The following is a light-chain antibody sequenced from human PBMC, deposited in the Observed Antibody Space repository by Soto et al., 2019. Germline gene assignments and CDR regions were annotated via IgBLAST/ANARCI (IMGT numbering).Light chain of an antibody. CDR2: DAS. CDR3: QQYGSSPPIT. V-gene: IGKV3-11*01. CDR1: QNVSRF. Sequence: EIVLTQSPATLSLSPGERATLSCRASQNVSRFLAWYQRRPGQAPRLLIYDASKRASDIPARFSGSGSGTDFTLTISSLEPEDFAVYYCQQYGSSPPITFGQGTRLEIK. J-gene: IGKJ5*01.